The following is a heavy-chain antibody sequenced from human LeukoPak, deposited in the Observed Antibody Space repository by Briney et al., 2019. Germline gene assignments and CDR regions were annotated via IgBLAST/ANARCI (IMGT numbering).Heavy chain of an antibody. CDR2: IHNDGTMG. CDR1: GFTFSLLG. Sequence: PGGSLRLSCATSGFTFSLLGMQWVRQAPGKGLEWVAVIHNDGTMGQYAASVKGRFTISKDFSQDTLYLQMNSLRAEETAMYYCAKDLSRSWSAYFDFWGQGTLVAVSS. CDR3: AKDLSRSWSAYFDF. D-gene: IGHD1-26*01. J-gene: IGHJ4*02. V-gene: IGHV3-30*02.